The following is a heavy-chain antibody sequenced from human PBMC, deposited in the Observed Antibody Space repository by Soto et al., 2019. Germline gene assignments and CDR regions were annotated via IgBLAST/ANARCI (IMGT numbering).Heavy chain of an antibody. D-gene: IGHD6-13*01. CDR2: IIPIFGTA. CDR3: ARDLWGIAAAGDYYYYGMDV. Sequence: SVKVSCKASGGTFSSYAISWVRQAPGQGLEWMGGIIPIFGTANYAQKFQGRVTITADKSTSTAYMELSSLRSEDTAVYYCARDLWGIAAAGDYYYYGMDVWGQGATVTVSS. J-gene: IGHJ6*02. CDR1: GGTFSSYA. V-gene: IGHV1-69*06.